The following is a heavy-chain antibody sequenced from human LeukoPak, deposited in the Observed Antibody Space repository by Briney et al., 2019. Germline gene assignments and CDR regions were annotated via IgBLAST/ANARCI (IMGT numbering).Heavy chain of an antibody. D-gene: IGHD3-22*01. Sequence: GGSLRLSCAASGFTFSSYAVTWVRQAPGKGLEWVSGISGSGGSTYYADSVKGRFTISRDNSENTLYLQMNSLRGEDTAVYHCAKAGGYYYFDYWGQGTLVTVSS. CDR2: ISGSGGST. V-gene: IGHV3-23*01. CDR3: AKAGGYYYFDY. J-gene: IGHJ4*02. CDR1: GFTFSSYA.